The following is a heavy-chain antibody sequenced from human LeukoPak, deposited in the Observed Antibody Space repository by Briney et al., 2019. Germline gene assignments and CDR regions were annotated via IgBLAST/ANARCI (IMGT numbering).Heavy chain of an antibody. J-gene: IGHJ5*02. V-gene: IGHV5-51*01. D-gene: IGHD3-9*01. CDR2: IYPGDSDT. Sequence: GESLKISCKGSGYSFTSYWIGWVRQMPGKGLEWMGIIYPGDSDTRYSPSFQGHVTISADKSISTAYLQWSSLKASDTAMYYCARLGRYFDWLAEFDPWGQGTLVTVSS. CDR3: ARLGRYFDWLAEFDP. CDR1: GYSFTSYW.